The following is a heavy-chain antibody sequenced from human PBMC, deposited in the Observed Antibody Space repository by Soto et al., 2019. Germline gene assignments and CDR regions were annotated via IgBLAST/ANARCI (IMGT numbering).Heavy chain of an antibody. CDR3: ARAGDSSGYADY. V-gene: IGHV4-34*01. Sequence: PSETLSLTCAVYGGSFIGYYWSWVRQPPGKGLEWIGEINHRGSTNYNPSLKSRVTISVDRSKNQFSLKLSSVTAADTAVYYCARAGDSSGYADYWGQGPLVTVS. J-gene: IGHJ4*02. D-gene: IGHD3-22*01. CDR1: GGSFIGYY. CDR2: INHRGST.